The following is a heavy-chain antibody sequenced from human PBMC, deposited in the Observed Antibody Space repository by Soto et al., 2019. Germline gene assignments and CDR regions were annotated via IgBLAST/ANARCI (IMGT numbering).Heavy chain of an antibody. Sequence: QVQLVQSGAEVKKPGSSVKVSCKASGGTFSSYAISWVRQAPGQGREWMGGIIPIFGTANYAQTFQGRVTITADESTSTAYMELSSLRSEDTAEYYCARDVRETASYAFDIWCQGTMVAVST. CDR1: GGTFSSYA. D-gene: IGHD2-21*02. J-gene: IGHJ3*02. CDR3: ARDVRETASYAFDI. V-gene: IGHV1-69*01. CDR2: IIPIFGTA.